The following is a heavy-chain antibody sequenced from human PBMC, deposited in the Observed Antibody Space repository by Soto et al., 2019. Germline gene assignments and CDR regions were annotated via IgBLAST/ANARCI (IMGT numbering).Heavy chain of an antibody. CDR1: GFTFSYYW. V-gene: IGHV3-74*01. CDR2: IHSDGSST. CDR3: ASGDRGAFDL. J-gene: IGHJ3*01. Sequence: EVQLVESGGGLVQPGASLRLSCAASGFTFSYYWMHWVRQAPGKGLVWVSRIHSDGSSTTYADSVKGRFTISRDNARNTLYLQMNSLRAEDTAVYYCASGDRGAFDLWGQGTVVTVSS. D-gene: IGHD7-27*01.